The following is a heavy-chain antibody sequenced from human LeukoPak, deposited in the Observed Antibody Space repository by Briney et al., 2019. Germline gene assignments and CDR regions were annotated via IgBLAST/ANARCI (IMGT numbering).Heavy chain of an antibody. Sequence: GRSLRLSCAASGFTFDDYAMHWVRQAPGKGLEWVSGISYNSETIAYADSVKGRFTISRDNSKNTLYLQMNSLRAEDTAVYYCAKDRMATIMSYWGQGTLVTVSS. CDR1: GFTFDDYA. D-gene: IGHD5-24*01. CDR2: ISYNSETI. J-gene: IGHJ4*02. V-gene: IGHV3-9*01. CDR3: AKDRMATIMSY.